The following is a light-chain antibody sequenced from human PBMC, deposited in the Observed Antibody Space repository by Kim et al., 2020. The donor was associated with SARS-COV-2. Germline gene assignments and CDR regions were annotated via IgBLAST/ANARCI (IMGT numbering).Light chain of an antibody. J-gene: IGKJ4*01. CDR3: QQRSNWPLT. CDR2: DAS. V-gene: IGKV3-11*01. Sequence: LSPGERATLSCRASQSVSSYLAWYQQKPGQAPRLLIYDASNRATGIPARFSGSGSGTDFSLTISSLEPEDFAVYYCQQRSNWPLTFGGGTKVDIK. CDR1: QSVSSY.